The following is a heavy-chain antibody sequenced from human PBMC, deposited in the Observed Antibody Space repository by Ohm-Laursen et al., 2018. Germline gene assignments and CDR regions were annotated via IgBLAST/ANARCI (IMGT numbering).Heavy chain of an antibody. Sequence: SLRLSCAASGFTFSNAWMNWVRQAPGQGLEWVSCISTSSSTIYYADSVKGRFTISRDNAKSSLYLQMNSLRAEDTAVYYCARDAFYYYDSTGYATEDAFDIWGQGTMVTVSS. CDR3: ARDAFYYYDSTGYATEDAFDI. V-gene: IGHV3-48*01. D-gene: IGHD3-22*01. CDR2: ISTSSSTI. CDR1: GFTFSNAW. J-gene: IGHJ3*02.